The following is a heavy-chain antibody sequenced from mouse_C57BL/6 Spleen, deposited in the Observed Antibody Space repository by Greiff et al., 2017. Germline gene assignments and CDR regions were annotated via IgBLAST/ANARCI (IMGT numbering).Heavy chain of an antibody. CDR2: IDPSDSYT. V-gene: IGHV1-69*01. CDR3: ARRGVYLDY. J-gene: IGHJ2*01. CDR1: GYTFTSYW. Sequence: QVQLKQPGAELVMPGASVKLSCKASGYTFTSYWMHWVKQRPGQGLEWIGEIDPSDSYTNYNQNFKGTSTLTVDKSSSTAYMQLSSLTSEDSAVYYCARRGVYLDYWGQGTTLTVSS.